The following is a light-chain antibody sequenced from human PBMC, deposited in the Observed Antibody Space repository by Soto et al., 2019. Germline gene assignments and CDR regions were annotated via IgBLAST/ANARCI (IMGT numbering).Light chain of an antibody. J-gene: IGKJ5*01. CDR1: QSVSRTS. V-gene: IGKV3-11*01. Sequence: EIVLTQSPGTLSLSIGERTTLSCRASQSVSRTSLSWYQQKPGQAPRFLIYDASNRATGIPARFSGSGSGTDFTLPTTNLEPEEFAIYHCQQRSDWPRITFGQGTPLALK. CDR2: DAS. CDR3: QQRSDWPRIT.